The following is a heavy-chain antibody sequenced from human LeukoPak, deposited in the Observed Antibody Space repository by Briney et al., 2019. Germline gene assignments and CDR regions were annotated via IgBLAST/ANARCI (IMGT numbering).Heavy chain of an antibody. Sequence: GGSLRLSCAASGFTFRSYEMNWARQAPGKGLEWVSYISRSGDTIYYADSVKGRFTISRDNAKNSLYMQMNSVRDEDTALYYCARSGYDIIFDYWGQGTLVTVSS. D-gene: IGHD5-12*01. CDR1: GFTFRSYE. V-gene: IGHV3-48*03. CDR2: ISRSGDTI. CDR3: ARSGYDIIFDY. J-gene: IGHJ4*02.